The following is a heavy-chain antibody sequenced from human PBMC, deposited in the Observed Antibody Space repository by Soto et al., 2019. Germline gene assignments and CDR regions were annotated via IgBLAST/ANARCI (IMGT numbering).Heavy chain of an antibody. CDR1: GXTFSSYA. Sequence: LRLSCAASGXTFSSYAMSWVRQAPGKGLEWVSAISGSGGSTYYADSVKGRFTISRDNSKNTLYLQMNSLRAEDTAAYYYAKDPIEVVTPRRWFDPWGQGTLVTVSS. D-gene: IGHD2-15*01. CDR2: ISGSGGST. J-gene: IGHJ5*02. CDR3: AKDPIEVVTPRRWFDP. V-gene: IGHV3-23*01.